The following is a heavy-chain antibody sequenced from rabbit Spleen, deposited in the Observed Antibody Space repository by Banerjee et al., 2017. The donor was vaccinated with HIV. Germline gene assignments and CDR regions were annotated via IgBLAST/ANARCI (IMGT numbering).Heavy chain of an antibody. D-gene: IGHD4-1*01. CDR2: INAITGKA. J-gene: IGHJ6*01. CDR1: GFSFSSSYY. V-gene: IGHV1S45*01. CDR3: ARDLPGVIGWNFGW. Sequence: QEQLVESGGDLVQPGRSLTLTCTASGFSFSSSYYMCWVRQAPGKGLEWITCINAITGKAVYASWVNGRFTFSKTSSIMVTLQMTSLTAADTATYFCARDLPGVIGWNFGWWGQGTLVTVS.